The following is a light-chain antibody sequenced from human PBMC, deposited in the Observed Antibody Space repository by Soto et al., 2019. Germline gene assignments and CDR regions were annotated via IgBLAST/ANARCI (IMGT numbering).Light chain of an antibody. J-gene: IGKJ5*01. CDR1: QSVSSF. V-gene: IGKV3-11*01. Sequence: EIVLTQSPATLSLSPGERATLSCRASQSVSSFLAWYQQKPGQAPRLPIYDASNRATGIPARFSGSGSGTEFTLTISSLQSEDFAVYYCRQYNNWPPITFGQGTRLEIK. CDR3: RQYNNWPPIT. CDR2: DAS.